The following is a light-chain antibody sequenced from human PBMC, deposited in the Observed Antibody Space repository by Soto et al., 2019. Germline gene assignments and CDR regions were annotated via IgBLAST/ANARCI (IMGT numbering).Light chain of an antibody. CDR3: QQYNKWPLT. J-gene: IGKJ1*01. CDR2: AVS. V-gene: IGKV3-15*01. CDR1: QSVSSN. Sequence: EIMMTQSPGTLSASPGERATLSCRASQSVSSNLAWYQQKPVQAPRLLIYAVSTRATGIPARFSGSGSGTEFTLTFSSLQSEDFAVYYCQQYNKWPLTFGQGTKGEIK.